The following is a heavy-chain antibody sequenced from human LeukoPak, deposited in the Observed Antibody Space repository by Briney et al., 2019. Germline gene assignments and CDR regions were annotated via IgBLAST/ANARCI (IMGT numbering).Heavy chain of an antibody. Sequence: GGSLRLSCAASRLTLSTYWMSWVRQAPGKGLEWVALIRQDGSQEYYVDSVKGRFTISRDSAKNSLYLQMNSLRAEDTAVYYCARGVPYDSWSGPHYSDYWGQGALVTVSS. D-gene: IGHD3-3*01. CDR3: ARGVPYDSWSGPHYSDY. CDR2: IRQDGSQE. V-gene: IGHV3-7*01. J-gene: IGHJ4*02. CDR1: RLTLSTYW.